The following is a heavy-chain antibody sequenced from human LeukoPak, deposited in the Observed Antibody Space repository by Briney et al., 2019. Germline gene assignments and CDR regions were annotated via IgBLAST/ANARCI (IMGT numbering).Heavy chain of an antibody. CDR2: ISSSSSNI. Sequence: GGSLRLSCAASGFTFSSYNMNWVRQAPGKGLEWVSCISSSSSNIYYADSVKGRFTISRDNAKNSLYLQMNSLRAEDTAVYYCARGDIAAAADFWGQGTLVTVSS. D-gene: IGHD6-13*01. J-gene: IGHJ4*02. V-gene: IGHV3-21*01. CDR1: GFTFSSYN. CDR3: ARGDIAAAADF.